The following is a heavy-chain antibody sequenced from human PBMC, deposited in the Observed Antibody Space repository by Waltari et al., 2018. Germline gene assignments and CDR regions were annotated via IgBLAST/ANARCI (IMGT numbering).Heavy chain of an antibody. CDR2: INGDGYGI. Sequence: EVQLVEAGGDLVQPGGSLRLSCAASGFTFRDYWLHWVRQAPGQGLVCVSRINGDGYGIPYSDSVQGRFTISRDNTKNTLYLQLNSLRAEDTAVYYCARKGGRGYTYGPFYFDYWGRGTLVTVSS. CDR3: ARKGGRGYTYGPFYFDY. CDR1: GFTFRDYW. J-gene: IGHJ4*02. D-gene: IGHD5-18*01. V-gene: IGHV3-74*01.